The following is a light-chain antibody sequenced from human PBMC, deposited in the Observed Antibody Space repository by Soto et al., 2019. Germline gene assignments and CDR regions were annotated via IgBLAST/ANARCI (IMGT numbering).Light chain of an antibody. CDR1: SSDVGGYNY. J-gene: IGLJ1*01. Sequence: QSALTQPASVSGSPGQSITISCTGTSSDVGGYNYVSWYQQHPGKAPKLMIYDVTNRPSGVSNRFSGSKSGNTASLTISGLQAEDEADYYCSSYTSISTYAFGTGTKVTVL. CDR2: DVT. CDR3: SSYTSISTYA. V-gene: IGLV2-14*01.